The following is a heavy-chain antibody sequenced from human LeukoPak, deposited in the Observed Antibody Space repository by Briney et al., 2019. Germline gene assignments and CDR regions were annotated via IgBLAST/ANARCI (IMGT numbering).Heavy chain of an antibody. J-gene: IGHJ5*02. CDR1: GFTFSSYW. V-gene: IGHV3-7*03. CDR3: ARGPYCSGGTCFSLGEFDP. Sequence: GGSLRLSCEASGFTFSSYWMSWVRQAPGKGLEWVANINQDGTEKYYVDSVKGRFTISRDNAKNSLDLQMNSLRAEDTAVYYCARGPYCSGGTCFSLGEFDPWGQGTLVPVSS. CDR2: INQDGTEK. D-gene: IGHD2-15*01.